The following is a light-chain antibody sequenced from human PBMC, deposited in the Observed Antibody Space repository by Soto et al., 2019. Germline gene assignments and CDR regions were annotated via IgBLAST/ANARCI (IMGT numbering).Light chain of an antibody. CDR2: GAS. Sequence: EIVMTQSPATLSVSPWERATLSCRASQSVSSNLAWYQQKPGQAPRLLIYGASTRATGIPARFSGSGSGTECPLTISSLQSEDFAVYYCQQYNNWPPWTFGQGTKLEIK. J-gene: IGKJ1*01. CDR3: QQYNNWPPWT. V-gene: IGKV3-15*01. CDR1: QSVSSN.